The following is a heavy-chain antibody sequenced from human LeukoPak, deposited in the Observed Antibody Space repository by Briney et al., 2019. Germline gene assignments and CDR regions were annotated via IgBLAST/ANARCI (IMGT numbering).Heavy chain of an antibody. V-gene: IGHV3-23*01. J-gene: IGHJ6*03. CDR2: ISGSGGST. CDR1: GFTFSSYG. D-gene: IGHD6-6*01. Sequence: PGGSLRLSCAASGFTFSSYGMSWVRQAPGKGMEWVSAISGSGGSTYYADSVKGRFTISRDNRKNTLYEQMNSQRAEDTAVYYCAKGTVRHRGSSLYYYYYYMDVWGKGTTVTVSS. CDR3: AKGTVRHRGSSLYYYYYYMDV.